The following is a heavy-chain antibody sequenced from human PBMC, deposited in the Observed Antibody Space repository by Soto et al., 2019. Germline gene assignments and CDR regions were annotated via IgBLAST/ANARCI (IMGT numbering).Heavy chain of an antibody. Sequence: ASVKVSCKASGDTFSFYSINWVRQAPGLGLEWMGRINPILSVSNYAQKFQGRVTITADKSTSTAYMELSSLRSEYTAMYYCATNYGSGYRAFDYWGQGALVTVSS. CDR1: GDTFSFYS. J-gene: IGHJ4*02. CDR3: ATNYGSGYRAFDY. CDR2: INPILSVS. D-gene: IGHD3-10*01. V-gene: IGHV1-69*02.